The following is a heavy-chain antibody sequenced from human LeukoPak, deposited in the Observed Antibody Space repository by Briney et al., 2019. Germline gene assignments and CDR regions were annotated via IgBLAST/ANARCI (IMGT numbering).Heavy chain of an antibody. CDR3: AREGSDCSNYGSGFDP. CDR1: GGSISSGGYY. D-gene: IGHD4-11*01. Sequence: MPSETLSLTCTVSGGSISSGGYYWSWIRQHPGKGLEWIGYIYYSGSTYYNPSLKSRVTISVDTSKNQFSLKLSSVTAADTAVYYCAREGSDCSNYGSGFDPWGQGTLVTVSS. CDR2: IYYSGST. V-gene: IGHV4-31*03. J-gene: IGHJ5*02.